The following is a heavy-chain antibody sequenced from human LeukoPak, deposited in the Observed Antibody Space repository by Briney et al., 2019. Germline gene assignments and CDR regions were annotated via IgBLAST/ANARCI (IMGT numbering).Heavy chain of an antibody. CDR3: ACLTTADAFDI. J-gene: IGHJ3*02. D-gene: IGHD3-22*01. CDR2: IYDSGST. V-gene: IGHV4-61*01. Sequence: PSETLSLTRTVSGGSISSGSYYWSWIRQPPGKGLEWIGYIYDSGSTNYNPSLKSRVTISVDTSKNQFSLKLSSVTAADTAVYYCACLTTADAFDIWGQGTMVTVSS. CDR1: GGSISSGSYY.